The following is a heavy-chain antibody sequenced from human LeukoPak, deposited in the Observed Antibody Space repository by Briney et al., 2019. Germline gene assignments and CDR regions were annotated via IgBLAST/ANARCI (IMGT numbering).Heavy chain of an antibody. Sequence: GGSLRLSCAASGFTVSSNYMSWVRQAPGKGLEWVSSISSSSSYIYYADSVKGRFTISRDNAKNSLYLQMNSLRAEDTAVYYCAGGYCSSTSCPADLDYWGQGTLVTVSS. V-gene: IGHV3-21*01. J-gene: IGHJ4*02. CDR3: AGGYCSSTSCPADLDY. D-gene: IGHD2-2*01. CDR2: ISSSSSYI. CDR1: GFTVSSNY.